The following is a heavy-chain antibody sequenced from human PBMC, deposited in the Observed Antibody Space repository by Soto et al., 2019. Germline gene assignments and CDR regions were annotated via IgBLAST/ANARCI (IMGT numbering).Heavy chain of an antibody. CDR1: GGSVSSNSYY. V-gene: IGHV4-61*01. CDR3: TTEGILVVVAAAVSDY. D-gene: IGHD2-15*01. CDR2: ISYSGST. Sequence: PSETLSLTCTVSGGSVSSNSYYWSWIRQPPGKGLEWIGYISYSGSTNYNPSLKSRVTISVDTSKNQFSLKLSSVTAADTALYYCTTEGILVVVAAAVSDYWGQGTLVTVSS. J-gene: IGHJ4*02.